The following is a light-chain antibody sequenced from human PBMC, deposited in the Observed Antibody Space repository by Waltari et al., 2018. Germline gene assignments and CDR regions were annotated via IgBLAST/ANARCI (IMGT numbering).Light chain of an antibody. Sequence: DIQMTQSPSTLSASVGDRVTITCRASQSISNLLAWYQQKPGKAPKYLISKASNLESGVPSRFRGSGSGTEFTLTISSLQPDDFASYYCQQYNGRFGQGTKVEMK. V-gene: IGKV1-5*03. CDR1: QSISNL. CDR2: KAS. J-gene: IGKJ1*01. CDR3: QQYNGR.